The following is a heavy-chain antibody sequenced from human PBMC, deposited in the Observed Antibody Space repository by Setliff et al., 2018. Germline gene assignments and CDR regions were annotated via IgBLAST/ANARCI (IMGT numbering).Heavy chain of an antibody. V-gene: IGHV1-46*01. D-gene: IGHD3-22*01. CDR1: GYTLTKYY. J-gene: IGHJ4*02. Sequence: GASVKVSCKASGYTLTKYYMHWVRQAPGQGLEWMGIINPSGGLTRYAQKFQGRVTMTRDTSTSTVYMEVSSLRSEDTAVYYCARGRYFESSSYYFPFDYWGLGTLVTVSS. CDR2: INPSGGLT. CDR3: ARGRYFESSSYYFPFDY.